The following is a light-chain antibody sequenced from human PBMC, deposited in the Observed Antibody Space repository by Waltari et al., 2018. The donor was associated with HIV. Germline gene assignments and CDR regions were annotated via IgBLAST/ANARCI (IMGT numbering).Light chain of an antibody. J-gene: IGLJ1*01. Sequence: QSVLTQPPSASAPPGQRITISCSGGNSNIESNYVYWYQQLPGTAPKVFIYRNSQRPSGVPDRFSGSKSGTSASLIIGGLRSGDEADYYCASWDDSLNAFVFGTGTKVTVL. CDR3: ASWDDSLNAFV. V-gene: IGLV1-47*01. CDR1: NSNIESNY. CDR2: RNS.